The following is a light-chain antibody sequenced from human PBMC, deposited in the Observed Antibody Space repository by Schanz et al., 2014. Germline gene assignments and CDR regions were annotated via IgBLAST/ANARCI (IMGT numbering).Light chain of an antibody. J-gene: IGKJ2*01. Sequence: EIVLTQSPATLSLSPGERATLSCRASQSVSNNLAWYQQKPGQGPRLLIYGASSRATGIPDKFSGSGSGTDFTLTISSLEPEDFAVYYCQQRSNWPLMYTFGQGTKLEIK. CDR3: QQRSNWPLMYT. CDR1: QSVSNN. V-gene: IGKV3-11*01. CDR2: GAS.